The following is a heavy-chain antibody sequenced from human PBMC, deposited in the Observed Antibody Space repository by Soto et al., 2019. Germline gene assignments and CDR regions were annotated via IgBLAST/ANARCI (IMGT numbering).Heavy chain of an antibody. V-gene: IGHV1-18*01. CDR2: ISAYNGNT. CDR1: GYTFTSNG. D-gene: IGHD4-17*01. CDR3: ARWVGWDGDHWDY. J-gene: IGHJ4*02. Sequence: QVQLVQSGAEVKNPGASVKVSCKASGYTFTSNGISWVRQAPGQGLEWMGWISAYNGNTNYAQKLQGRVTMTTDTSTSTASMELRSLRSDDTAVYYCARWVGWDGDHWDYWGQGTLVNVSS.